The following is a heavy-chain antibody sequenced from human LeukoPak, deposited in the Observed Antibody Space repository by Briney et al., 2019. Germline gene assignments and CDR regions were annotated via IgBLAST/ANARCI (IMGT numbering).Heavy chain of an antibody. D-gene: IGHD3-10*01. V-gene: IGHV1-18*01. CDR1: GYTFTSYG. J-gene: IGHJ6*03. Sequence: ASVKVSCKASGYTFTSYGITWVRQAPGQGLEWMGWISVYNGNTNYAQKFQGRVTMTTDTSTSTAYMELRSLRSDDTAMYYCARSLRVRGVPDYMDVWGKGTTVTISS. CDR3: ARSLRVRGVPDYMDV. CDR2: ISVYNGNT.